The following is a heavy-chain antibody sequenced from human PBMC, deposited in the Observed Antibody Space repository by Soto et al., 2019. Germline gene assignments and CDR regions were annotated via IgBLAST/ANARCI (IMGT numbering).Heavy chain of an antibody. CDR1: GGSISSGDYD. J-gene: IGHJ5*02. Sequence: SETLSLTCTVSGGSISSGDYDWSWIRQPPGKGLEWIGYIYYSESTYYNPSLKSRVTISVDTSKNQFSLKLSSVTAADTAVYNCARHSREYCISTSCLNWFDPWGQGTLVTVSS. CDR2: IYYSEST. V-gene: IGHV4-30-4*01. CDR3: ARHSREYCISTSCLNWFDP. D-gene: IGHD2-2*01.